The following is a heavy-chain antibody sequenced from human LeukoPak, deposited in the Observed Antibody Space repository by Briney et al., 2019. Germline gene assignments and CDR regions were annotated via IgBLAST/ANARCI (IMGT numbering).Heavy chain of an antibody. D-gene: IGHD2-2*01. CDR2: IYPGDSDT. J-gene: IGHJ4*02. Sequence: GESLRISCKGSGYSFTSYWIGWVRHMPGKGLEWMGIIYPGDSDTRYSPSFQGQVTISADKSISTAYLQWSSLKASDTALYYCARTQKYQPLLWVYWGQGTLVTVSS. CDR1: GYSFTSYW. CDR3: ARTQKYQPLLWVY. V-gene: IGHV5-51*01.